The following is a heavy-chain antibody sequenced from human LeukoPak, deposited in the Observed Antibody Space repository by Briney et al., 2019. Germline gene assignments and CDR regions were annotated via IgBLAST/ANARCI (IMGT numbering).Heavy chain of an antibody. D-gene: IGHD3-22*01. Sequence: SETLSLTRTVSGGSISSSSYYCGWIRQPPGKGLEWNGSIYYSGSTYYNPSLKSRVTISVDTSKNQFSLKLSSVTAADTAVYYCAKVSRGIVATFDYWGQGTLVSVSS. CDR2: IYYSGST. CDR3: AKVSRGIVATFDY. CDR1: GGSISSSSYY. V-gene: IGHV4-39*01. J-gene: IGHJ4*02.